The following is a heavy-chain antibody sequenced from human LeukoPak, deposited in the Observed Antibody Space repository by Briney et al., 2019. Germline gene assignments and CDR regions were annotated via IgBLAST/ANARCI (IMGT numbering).Heavy chain of an antibody. J-gene: IGHJ3*02. Sequence: ASVKVSCKASGYTFTGYYMHWVRQAPGQGLEWMGIINPSGGSTSYAQKYQGRVTMTRDMSTSTVYMELSNLRSEDTAVYYCARGRHYYDSSDYYYEGVGFDIWSQGTMVTVSS. CDR2: INPSGGST. CDR1: GYTFTGYY. D-gene: IGHD3-22*01. V-gene: IGHV1-46*01. CDR3: ARGRHYYDSSDYYYEGVGFDI.